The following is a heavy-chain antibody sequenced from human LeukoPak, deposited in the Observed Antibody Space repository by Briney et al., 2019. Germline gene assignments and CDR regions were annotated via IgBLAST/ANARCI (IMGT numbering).Heavy chain of an antibody. Sequence: GGTLRLFCAASGLTFSTSWMHWVRQAPGKGLVWVSLISSDGSTIIYADSVKGRFNISRDNAKSTLYQQMNSLRAEDTAVYYCARRSASGSYYFFDYWGQGTLVTVSS. V-gene: IGHV3-74*01. CDR1: GLTFSTSW. CDR2: ISSDGSTI. D-gene: IGHD3-10*01. CDR3: ARRSASGSYYFFDY. J-gene: IGHJ4*02.